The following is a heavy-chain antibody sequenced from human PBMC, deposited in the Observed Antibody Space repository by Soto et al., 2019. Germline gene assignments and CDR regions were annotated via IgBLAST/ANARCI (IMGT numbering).Heavy chain of an antibody. Sequence: CEDSGYTLASNSSWSLQQANEQGLEWMGWISAYNGNTNYAQKLQGRVTMTTDTSTSTAYMELRSLRSDDTAVYYCARDQGYYDFWSGYYGFDYWGQGTLVTVSS. CDR2: ISAYNGNT. CDR1: GYTLASNS. D-gene: IGHD3-3*01. J-gene: IGHJ4*02. V-gene: IGHV1-18*01. CDR3: ARDQGYYDFWSGYYGFDY.